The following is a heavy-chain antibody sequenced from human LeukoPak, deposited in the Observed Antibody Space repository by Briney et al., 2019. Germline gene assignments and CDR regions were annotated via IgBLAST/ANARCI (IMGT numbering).Heavy chain of an antibody. V-gene: IGHV4-59*10. D-gene: IGHD1-1*01. CDR1: GGSFSGYY. J-gene: IGHJ4*02. Sequence: MSSETLSLXCAVYGGSFSGYYWSWIRQPAGKGLEWIGRIYTSGSTNYNPSLKSRVTISVDTSKNQFSLKLSSVTAADTAVYYCARTPTNWNPDYWGQGTLVTVSS. CDR2: IYTSGST. CDR3: ARTPTNWNPDY.